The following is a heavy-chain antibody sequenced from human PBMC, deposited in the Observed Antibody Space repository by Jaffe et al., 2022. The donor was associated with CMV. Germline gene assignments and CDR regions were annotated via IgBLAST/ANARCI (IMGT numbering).Heavy chain of an antibody. D-gene: IGHD2-2*01. V-gene: IGHV4-39*01. CDR1: GGSISSSSYY. Sequence: QLQLQESGPGLVKPSETLSLTCTVSGGSISSSSYYWGWIRQPPGKGLEWIGSIYYSGSTYYNPSLKSRVTISVDTSKNQFSLKLSSVTAADTAVYYCASDIVVGPRWFDPWGQGTLVTVSS. CDR2: IYYSGST. J-gene: IGHJ5*02. CDR3: ASDIVVGPRWFDP.